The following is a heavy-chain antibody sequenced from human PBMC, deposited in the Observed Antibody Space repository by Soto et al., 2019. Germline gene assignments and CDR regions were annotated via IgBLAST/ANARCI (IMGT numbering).Heavy chain of an antibody. J-gene: IGHJ6*02. V-gene: IGHV3-66*01. D-gene: IGHD4-17*01. CDR1: GFTVSSNY. Sequence: ESGGGLVQPGGSLRLSCAASGFTVSSNYMSWVRQAPGKGLEWVSVIYSGGSTYYADSVKGRFTISRDNSKNTLYLQMNSLRAEDTAVYYCARVDGDHYYYYGMDVWGQGTTVTVSS. CDR3: ARVDGDHYYYYGMDV. CDR2: IYSGGST.